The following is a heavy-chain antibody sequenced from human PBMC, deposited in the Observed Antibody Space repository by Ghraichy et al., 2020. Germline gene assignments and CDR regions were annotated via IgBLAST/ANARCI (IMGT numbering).Heavy chain of an antibody. CDR2: IYTSGST. D-gene: IGHD6-19*01. CDR3: ARVPLLTYSSGWYDANWYFDL. Sequence: SETLSLTCTVSGGSISSYYWSWIRQPAGKGLEWIGRIYTSGSTNYNPSLKSRVTMSVDTSKNQFSLKLSSVTAADTAVYYCARVPLLTYSSGWYDANWYFDLWGRGTLVTVSS. V-gene: IGHV4-4*07. CDR1: GGSISSYY. J-gene: IGHJ2*01.